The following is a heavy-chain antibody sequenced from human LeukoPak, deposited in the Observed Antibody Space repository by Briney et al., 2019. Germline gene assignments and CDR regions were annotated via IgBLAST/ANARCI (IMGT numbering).Heavy chain of an antibody. V-gene: IGHV4-59*01. CDR1: GGSISGYY. CDR3: ARDWQQLAFDI. J-gene: IGHJ3*02. CDR2: IYYSGST. D-gene: IGHD6-13*01. Sequence: PSETLSLTCTVSGGSISGYYWSWIRQPPGKGLEWIGYIYYSGSTNYNPSLKSRVSISVDTSKNQVSLKLRSVTAADTAVYYCARDWQQLAFDIWGQGTMVTVSS.